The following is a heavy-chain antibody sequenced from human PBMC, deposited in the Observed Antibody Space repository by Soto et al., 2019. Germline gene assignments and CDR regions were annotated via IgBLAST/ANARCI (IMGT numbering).Heavy chain of an antibody. CDR2: IYNSGST. Sequence: QVQLQESGPGLVEPSETLSLTCTVSGGSVSSGTYYWSWIRQPPGKGLEWIGYIYNSGSTNYNPPLKSRVSISVDTSKNQFSLKLNSVTAADTAVYYCTTGSSVSAYIDYWGQGTLVTVSS. CDR3: TTGSSVSAYIDY. J-gene: IGHJ4*02. D-gene: IGHD6-13*01. V-gene: IGHV4-61*01. CDR1: GGSVSSGTYY.